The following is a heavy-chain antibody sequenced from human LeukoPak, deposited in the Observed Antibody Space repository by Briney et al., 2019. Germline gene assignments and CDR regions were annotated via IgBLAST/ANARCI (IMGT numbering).Heavy chain of an antibody. J-gene: IGHJ4*02. CDR1: GFTFDDYA. D-gene: IGHD3-22*01. CDR2: ISWDSGSV. Sequence: GGSLRLSCAASGFTFDDYAMHWVRQAPGKGLEWVSGISWDSGSVDSADSVKGRFTISSDNARNSLYLQMNSLRAEDTALYYCAKGNSYDSSGLPFDYWGQGTLVTVSS. CDR3: AKGNSYDSSGLPFDY. V-gene: IGHV3-9*01.